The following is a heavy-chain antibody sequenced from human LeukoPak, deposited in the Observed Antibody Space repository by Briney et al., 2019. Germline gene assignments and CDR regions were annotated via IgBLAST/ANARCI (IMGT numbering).Heavy chain of an antibody. CDR3: ARATVEETAEYFQH. Sequence: GASVKVSCKASGYTFTTYSMHWVRQAPGQGLEWMGWINTNTGNPTYAQGFTGRFVFSLDTSVTTAYLQISSLKAEDTAVYYCARATVEETAEYFQHWGQGALVTVSS. CDR2: INTNTGNP. V-gene: IGHV7-4-1*02. D-gene: IGHD4-23*01. CDR1: GYTFTTYS. J-gene: IGHJ1*01.